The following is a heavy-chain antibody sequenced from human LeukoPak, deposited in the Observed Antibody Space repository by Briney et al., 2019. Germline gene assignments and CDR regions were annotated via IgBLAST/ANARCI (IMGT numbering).Heavy chain of an antibody. V-gene: IGHV3-30-3*01. Sequence: GGSLRLSCAASGCTFSSYAMHWVRQAPGKGLEWVAVISYDGSNKYYADSVKSRFTISRDNSKNTLYLQMNSLRAEDTAVYYCARDFGDSSGPDYWGQGTLVTVSS. CDR3: ARDFGDSSGPDY. CDR2: ISYDGSNK. CDR1: GCTFSSYA. D-gene: IGHD3-22*01. J-gene: IGHJ4*02.